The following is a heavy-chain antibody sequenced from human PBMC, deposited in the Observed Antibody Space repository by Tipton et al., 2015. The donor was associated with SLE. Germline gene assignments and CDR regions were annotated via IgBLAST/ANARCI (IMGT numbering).Heavy chain of an antibody. J-gene: IGHJ5*02. CDR1: GGSISSGGYY. D-gene: IGHD4-11*01. Sequence: TLSLTCTVSGGSISSGGYYWTWIRQLPGKGLEWIGYIYYSGNTYYNPSLGSRLTISVDTSKDQFSLRLTSVTAADTAVYYCARGGHSNSPNWFDPWGQGTLITVSP. CDR3: ARGGHSNSPNWFDP. CDR2: IYYSGNT. V-gene: IGHV4-31*03.